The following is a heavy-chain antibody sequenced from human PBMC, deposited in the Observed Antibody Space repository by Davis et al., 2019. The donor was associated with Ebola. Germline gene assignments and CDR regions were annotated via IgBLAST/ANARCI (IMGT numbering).Heavy chain of an antibody. J-gene: IGHJ6*02. V-gene: IGHV6-1*01. Sequence: PSETLSLTCAVSGDGVSAKGTAWNWIRQSPSRGLEWLGRTYYNSKWYKDYAVAVKSRITINPDTSKNQFSLQLSSVTPEDTAVYYCVRGWGRTGMGVWGQGTTVIVSS. CDR2: TYYNSKWYK. CDR3: VRGWGRTGMGV. D-gene: IGHD1-26*01. CDR1: GDGVSAKGTA.